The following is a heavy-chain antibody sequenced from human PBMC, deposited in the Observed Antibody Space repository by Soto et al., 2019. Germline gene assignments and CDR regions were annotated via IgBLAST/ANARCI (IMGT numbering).Heavy chain of an antibody. CDR3: ARVLKGSGYHLRRAPFDY. V-gene: IGHV4-30-4*01. D-gene: IGHD3-22*01. Sequence: PSETLSLTCTVSGGSISSGDYYWSWIRQPPGKGLEWIGYIYYSGSTYYNPSLKSRVTISVDTSKNQFSLKLSSVTAADTAVYYCARVLKGSGYHLRRAPFDYSGQVPLVTVSS. J-gene: IGHJ4*02. CDR1: GGSISSGDYY. CDR2: IYYSGST.